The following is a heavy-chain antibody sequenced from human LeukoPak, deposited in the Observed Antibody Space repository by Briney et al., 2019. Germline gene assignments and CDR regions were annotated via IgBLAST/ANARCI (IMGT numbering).Heavy chain of an antibody. CDR3: ARSFRRGVWQFDP. CDR1: GFTFNDYA. CDR2: IFYRGGT. D-gene: IGHD3-10*01. Sequence: GSLRLSCAASGFTFNDYAMPWVRQAPGKGLEWIGSIFYRGGTHYNPSLKSRLTLSLDTSKNQFSLKLTSVTAADTAVFYCARSFRRGVWQFDPWGQGTLVIVSS. V-gene: IGHV4-59*06. J-gene: IGHJ5*02.